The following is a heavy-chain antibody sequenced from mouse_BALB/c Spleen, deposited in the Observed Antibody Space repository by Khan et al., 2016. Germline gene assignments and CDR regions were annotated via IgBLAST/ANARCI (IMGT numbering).Heavy chain of an antibody. V-gene: IGHV2-6-5*01. CDR1: GFSLTDYG. Sequence: QVQLKQSGPGLVAPSQSLSITCTVSGFSLTDYGVSWIRQPPGKGLEWLGIIWGGGNTYYNSALKSRPTISNDISKTQVFLKMNSLQTDHTAMYYCAKGVQSRDFYALDYWGQGTSVTVSS. D-gene: IGHD2-14*01. CDR2: IWGGGNT. CDR3: AKGVQSRDFYALDY. J-gene: IGHJ4*01.